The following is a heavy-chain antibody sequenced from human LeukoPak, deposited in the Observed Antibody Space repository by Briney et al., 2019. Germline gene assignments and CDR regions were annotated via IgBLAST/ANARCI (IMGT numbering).Heavy chain of an antibody. Sequence: GGSLRLSCAASGFTVSSNYMSWVRQAPGKGLEWVSVIYSGGSTYYADSVKGRFTISRDNSKNTLYLQMNSLRAEDTAVYYRARQLGYSSAWFDYWGQGTLVTVSS. CDR1: GFTVSSNY. D-gene: IGHD6-19*01. J-gene: IGHJ4*02. CDR2: IYSGGST. CDR3: ARQLGYSSAWFDY. V-gene: IGHV3-66*04.